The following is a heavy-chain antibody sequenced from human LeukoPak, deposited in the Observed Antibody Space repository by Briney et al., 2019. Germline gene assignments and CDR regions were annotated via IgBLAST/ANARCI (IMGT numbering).Heavy chain of an antibody. CDR3: ATDCSSTSCYYYYYMDV. CDR2: IIPIFGTA. Sequence: GASVKVSCKASGGTFSSYAISWVRQAPGQGLEWMGGIIPIFGTANYAQEFQGRVTITTDESTSTAYMELSSLRSEDTAVYYCATDCSSTSCYYYYYMDVWGKGTTVTVSS. D-gene: IGHD2-2*01. J-gene: IGHJ6*03. V-gene: IGHV1-69*05. CDR1: GGTFSSYA.